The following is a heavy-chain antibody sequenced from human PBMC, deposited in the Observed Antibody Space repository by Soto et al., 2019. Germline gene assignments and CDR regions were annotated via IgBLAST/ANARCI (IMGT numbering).Heavy chain of an antibody. Sequence: GGSLRLSCAASGFTFSSFGIHWVRQTPGRGPEWVAGVSYDGSKKYYSDSVKGRFTISRDSSKNTLDLQMNSLRPEDTAVYYCAKDSDDCISNNCFYAYYVIDVWGQGSTVTGSS. D-gene: IGHD2-2*01. V-gene: IGHV3-30*18. CDR3: AKDSDDCISNNCFYAYYVIDV. CDR2: VSYDGSKK. J-gene: IGHJ6*01. CDR1: GFTFSSFG.